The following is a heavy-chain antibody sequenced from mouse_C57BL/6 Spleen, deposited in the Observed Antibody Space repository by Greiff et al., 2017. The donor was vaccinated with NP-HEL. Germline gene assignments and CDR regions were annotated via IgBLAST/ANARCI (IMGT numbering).Heavy chain of an antibody. V-gene: IGHV1-7*01. CDR2: INPSRGYT. Sequence: QVQLQQPGPELPNPGPSVKLSCKPSAYTFPSSWMPWVNQRPGRGLEWIGYINPSRGYTKYNKKFKDKATLTADKSSSTAYMQLSSLTYEDSAVYYCARKGITTVVGGAMDYWGQGTSVTVSS. CDR1: AYTFPSSW. D-gene: IGHD1-1*01. J-gene: IGHJ4*01. CDR3: ARKGITTVVGGAMDY.